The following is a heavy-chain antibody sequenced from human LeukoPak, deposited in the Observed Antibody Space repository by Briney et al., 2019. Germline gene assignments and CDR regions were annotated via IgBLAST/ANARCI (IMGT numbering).Heavy chain of an antibody. CDR1: GGSISSGDYY. V-gene: IGHV4-30-4*01. J-gene: IGHJ5*02. Sequence: SETLSLTCTVSGGSISSGDYYWSWTRQPPGKGLEWIGEINHSGSTNYNPSLKSRVTISVDTSKNQFSLKLSSVTAADTAVYYCARGGSWYGWFDPWGQGTLVTVSS. D-gene: IGHD6-13*01. CDR3: ARGGSWYGWFDP. CDR2: INHSGST.